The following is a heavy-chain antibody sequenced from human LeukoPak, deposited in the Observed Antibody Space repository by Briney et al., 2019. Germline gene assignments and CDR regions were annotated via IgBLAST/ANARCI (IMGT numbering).Heavy chain of an antibody. CDR1: GYTFTSYG. CDR3: ARVLLWFGDTTGWFDP. D-gene: IGHD3-10*01. Sequence: ASVKVSCTASGYTFTSYGISWVRQAPGQGLEWMGWISAYNGNTNYAQKLQGRVTMTTDTSTSTAYMELRSLRSDDTAVYYCARVLLWFGDTTGWFDPWGQGTLVTVSS. J-gene: IGHJ5*02. V-gene: IGHV1-18*01. CDR2: ISAYNGNT.